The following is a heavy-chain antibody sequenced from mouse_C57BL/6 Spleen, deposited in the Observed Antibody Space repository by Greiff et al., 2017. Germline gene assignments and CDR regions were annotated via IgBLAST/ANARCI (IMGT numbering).Heavy chain of an antibody. Sequence: EVHLVESGGGLVKPGGSLKLSCAASGFTFSSYTMSWVRQTPEKRLEWVATISGGGGNTYYPDSVKGRYTISRDNAKNTLYLQKIRLRSVDTALYYCARRGGNYLYYAMDYWGQGTSVTVSS. CDR2: ISGGGGNT. J-gene: IGHJ4*01. CDR1: GFTFSSYT. D-gene: IGHD2-1*01. CDR3: ARRGGNYLYYAMDY. V-gene: IGHV5-9*01.